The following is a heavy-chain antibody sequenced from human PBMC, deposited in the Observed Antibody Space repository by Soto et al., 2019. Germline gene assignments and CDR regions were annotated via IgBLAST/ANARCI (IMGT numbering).Heavy chain of an antibody. CDR3: ARDLRRGTVWYFDL. CDR1: GFTFSSYS. V-gene: IGHV3-23*01. J-gene: IGHJ2*01. CDR2: ITTNGGST. Sequence: EVQLLESGGGLVQPGGSLRLSCAASGFTFSSYSMSWVRQAPGKGLEWVSTITTNGGSTYYADSVEGRFTISRDNSKNTLFLQLNSLRAEDTAVYYSARDLRRGTVWYFDLWGRGTLVTVSS. D-gene: IGHD2-8*02.